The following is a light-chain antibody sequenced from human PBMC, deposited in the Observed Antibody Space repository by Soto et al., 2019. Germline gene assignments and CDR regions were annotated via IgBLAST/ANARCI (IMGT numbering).Light chain of an antibody. J-gene: IGKJ1*01. CDR3: QQSYITSYT. V-gene: IGKV1-39*01. Sequence: DIQMTQSPSSLSASVGDRVTITCRASQNISTYLNWYRQKSGKAPKLLIYAASSLQGGVPSRFSGSGSGTDFILTINSLKPEDFATYYCQQSYITSYTFGQGTKVEIK. CDR1: QNISTY. CDR2: AAS.